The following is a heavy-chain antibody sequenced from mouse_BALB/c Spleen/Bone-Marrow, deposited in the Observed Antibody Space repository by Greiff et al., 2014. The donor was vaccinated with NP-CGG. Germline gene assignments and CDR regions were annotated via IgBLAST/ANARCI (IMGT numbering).Heavy chain of an antibody. J-gene: IGHJ2*01. CDR1: GYAFSNYW. Sequence: QVQLQQSGADLVRPGSSVKISCKASGYAFSNYWMNWVKQRPGQDLGWIGQIYPGDGDTNYNGKFKGKATLTADKSSSTAYMQLSSLTSEDSAVYFCARCDGYSYYFDYWGQGTTLTVSS. CDR2: IYPGDGDT. D-gene: IGHD2-3*01. CDR3: ARCDGYSYYFDY. V-gene: IGHV1-80*01.